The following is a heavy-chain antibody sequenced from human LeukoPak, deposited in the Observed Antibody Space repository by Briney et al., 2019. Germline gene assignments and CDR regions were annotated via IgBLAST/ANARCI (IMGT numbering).Heavy chain of an antibody. V-gene: IGHV3-43D*03. Sequence: GGSLRLSCAASGFTFSDYAMHWVRQAPGKGLEWVSLITWDGGSTYYADSVKGRFTISRDNSKNSLYLQMNSLRPEDTALYYCARATSSAWYYFDHWGQGTLVIISS. CDR3: ARATSSAWYYFDH. CDR1: GFTFSDYA. J-gene: IGHJ4*02. CDR2: ITWDGGST. D-gene: IGHD6-19*01.